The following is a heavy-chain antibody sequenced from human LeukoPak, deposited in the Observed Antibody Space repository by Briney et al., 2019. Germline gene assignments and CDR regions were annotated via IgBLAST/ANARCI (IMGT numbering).Heavy chain of an antibody. CDR1: RGSISSSTSY. CDR3: AREVPAADY. CDR2: IFHPGST. J-gene: IGHJ4*02. Sequence: SETLSLTCTVARGSISSSTSYWGWIRQPPGKGLEWIGSIFHPGSTYYNPSLKSRVTISVDTSKNQFSLKLSSVTAADTAVYYCAREVPAADYWGQGTLVTVSS. V-gene: IGHV4-39*07. D-gene: IGHD2-2*01.